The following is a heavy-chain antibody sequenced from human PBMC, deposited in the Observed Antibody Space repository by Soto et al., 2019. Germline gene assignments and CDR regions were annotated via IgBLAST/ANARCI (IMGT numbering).Heavy chain of an antibody. CDR1: GFTFSSYG. D-gene: IGHD4-17*01. V-gene: IGHV3-30*03. Sequence: QVQLVESGGGVVQPGRSLRLSCAASGFTFSSYGMLWVRQAPGKGLEWVAVISYDGSNKYYADSVKGRFTISRDNSKNTLYLQMNSLRAEDTAVYYCASTTIYGDYGGDYWGQGTLVTVSS. CDR3: ASTTIYGDYGGDY. J-gene: IGHJ4*02. CDR2: ISYDGSNK.